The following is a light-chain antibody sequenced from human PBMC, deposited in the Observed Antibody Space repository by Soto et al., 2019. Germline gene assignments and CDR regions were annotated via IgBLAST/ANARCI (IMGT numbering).Light chain of an antibody. J-gene: IGKJ4*01. CDR1: QSISSY. V-gene: IGKV1-39*01. CDR2: GAS. Sequence: DIQMTQSPSSLYASVGDRVTITCRASQSISSYLNWYQQKPGTAPKVLISGASSLQSGVPLRFSGSGSGTDFTLTISSLQSEDFASYYCQQSHSAPLTFGGGTKVEIK. CDR3: QQSHSAPLT.